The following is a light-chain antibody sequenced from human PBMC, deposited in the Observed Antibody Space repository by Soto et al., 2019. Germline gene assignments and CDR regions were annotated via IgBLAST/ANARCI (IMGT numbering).Light chain of an antibody. CDR3: QQYGSSPT. CDR1: QSVSSIY. J-gene: IGKJ2*01. CDR2: VAS. V-gene: IGKV3-20*01. Sequence: EIVLTQSPGTLSLSPGERATLSCRASQSVSSIYLAWYQQKPGHAPRLLIYVASITTTGITDRFSGSGSGTDFTLTISRLEPEDFAVYYCQQYGSSPTFGQGTKLEIK.